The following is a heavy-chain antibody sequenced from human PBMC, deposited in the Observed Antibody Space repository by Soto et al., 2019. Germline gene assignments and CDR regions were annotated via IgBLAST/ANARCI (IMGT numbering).Heavy chain of an antibody. D-gene: IGHD1-1*01. V-gene: IGHV5-51*01. CDR1: GYSFTTYW. Sequence: GESLKISCKASGYSFTTYWIGWVRQMPGKGLEWMAIIHPGNSDTKYSPSFQGQVTISADKSISTAYLHWSSLKASDTAMYYCARHNNWAFDYWGQGILVTVS. CDR2: IHPGNSDT. J-gene: IGHJ4*02. CDR3: ARHNNWAFDY.